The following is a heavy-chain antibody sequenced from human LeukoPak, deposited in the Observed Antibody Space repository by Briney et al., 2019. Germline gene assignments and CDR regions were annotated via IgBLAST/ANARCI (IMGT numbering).Heavy chain of an antibody. V-gene: IGHV4-30-2*01. Sequence: PSETLSLTCAVSGGSISSGGYSWSWIRQPPGKGLEWIGYIYHSGSTYYNPPLKSRVTISVDRSKNQFSLKLSSVTAADTAVYYCARLRNDFWSGYEYYFDYWGQGTLVTVSS. J-gene: IGHJ4*02. D-gene: IGHD3-3*01. CDR2: IYHSGST. CDR3: ARLRNDFWSGYEYYFDY. CDR1: GGSISSGGYS.